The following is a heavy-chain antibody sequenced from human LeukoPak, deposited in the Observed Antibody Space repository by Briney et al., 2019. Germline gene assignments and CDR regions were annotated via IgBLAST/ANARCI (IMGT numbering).Heavy chain of an antibody. J-gene: IGHJ4*02. CDR3: TRDAYCGGDCYRPNFDY. CDR1: GITFSSHG. Sequence: GGSLRLSCAVSGITFSSHGMHWVRQAPGKGLEWVAVIWFDGSNKYYADSVKGRFTISRDNSKNTVFLQMNSLRAEDTALYYCTRDAYCGGDCYRPNFDYWGQGTLVTVSS. CDR2: IWFDGSNK. V-gene: IGHV3-33*01. D-gene: IGHD2-21*01.